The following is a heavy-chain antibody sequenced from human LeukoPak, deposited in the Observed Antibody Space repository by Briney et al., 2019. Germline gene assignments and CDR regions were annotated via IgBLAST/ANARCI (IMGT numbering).Heavy chain of an antibody. J-gene: IGHJ4*02. V-gene: IGHV3-53*01. D-gene: IGHD3-22*01. CDR1: GFTVSSNY. Sequence: QPGGSLRLSCAASGFTVSSNYMSWVRQAPGKGLEWVSVIYSGGSTYYADSVKGRFTISRDNSKNTLYLQMNSLRAEDTAVYYCARVAPLKLYYYDSSGYLDYWGQGTLVTVSS. CDR3: ARVAPLKLYYYDSSGYLDY. CDR2: IYSGGST.